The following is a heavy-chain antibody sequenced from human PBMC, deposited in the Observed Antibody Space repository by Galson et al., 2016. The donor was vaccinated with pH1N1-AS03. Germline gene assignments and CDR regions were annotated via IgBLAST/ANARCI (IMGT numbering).Heavy chain of an antibody. CDR1: GYTFNLYG. CDR2: ISAYSGDT. CDR3: ARDRHPTVTVDY. Sequence: SVKVSCKASGYTFNLYGTSWVRQASGQGLEWLGWISAYSGDTNYAQNFQGRVTMTTDTSTSTAYLELRSLGSDDTAVYFCARDRHPTVTVDYWGQGTPVIVSS. D-gene: IGHD4-23*01. V-gene: IGHV1-18*01. J-gene: IGHJ4*02.